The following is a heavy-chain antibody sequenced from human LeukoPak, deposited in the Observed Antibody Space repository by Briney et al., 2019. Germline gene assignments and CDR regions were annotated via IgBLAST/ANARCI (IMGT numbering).Heavy chain of an antibody. V-gene: IGHV3-64*01. J-gene: IGHJ4*02. CDR3: ARASSGWYGY. CDR1: GSTFSSYG. D-gene: IGHD6-19*01. CDR2: ISTNGGST. Sequence: GGSLRLSCAASGSTFSSYGMHWVRQAPGKGLEYVSAISTNGGSTSYANSVKGRFTISRDNSKNTLYLQMGSLRTEDMAVYYCARASSGWYGYWGQGTLVTASS.